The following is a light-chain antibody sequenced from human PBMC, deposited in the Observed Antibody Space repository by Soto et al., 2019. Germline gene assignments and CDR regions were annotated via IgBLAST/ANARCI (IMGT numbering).Light chain of an antibody. CDR2: KAS. CDR1: QSINNR. V-gene: IGKV1-5*03. J-gene: IGKJ1*01. CDR3: QEYNTYPWT. Sequence: DIQMTQSPSTLSASVGDRVTLTCRASQSINNRLVWYQQKPGIAPKLLIYKASSLESGVPSRFSGSGSGSEFNFTISSLQPDDFATYYCQEYNTYPWTFGHGTKVEIK.